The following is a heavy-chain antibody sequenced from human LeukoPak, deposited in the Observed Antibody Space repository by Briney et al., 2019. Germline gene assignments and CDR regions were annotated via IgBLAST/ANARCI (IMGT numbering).Heavy chain of an antibody. Sequence: SGGSLRLSCAASGFTFSSYAMSWVRQAPGKGLEWVSAISGSGGSTYYADSVKGRFTISRDNSKNTLYLQMNSLRAEDTAVYYCAKEYSSSWYPYYYGMDVWGQGTTVTVSS. V-gene: IGHV3-23*01. CDR1: GFTFSSYA. CDR3: AKEYSSSWYPYYYGMDV. J-gene: IGHJ6*02. CDR2: ISGSGGST. D-gene: IGHD6-13*01.